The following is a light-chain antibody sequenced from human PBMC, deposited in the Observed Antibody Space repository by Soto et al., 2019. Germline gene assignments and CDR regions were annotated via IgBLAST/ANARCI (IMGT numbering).Light chain of an antibody. V-gene: IGLV4-69*01. CDR1: SGHNSYI. CDR3: QTWGTGIHVV. CDR2: LSSDGSH. J-gene: IGLJ2*01. Sequence: QLVLTQSPSASASLGASVKLTCTLSSGHNSYIIAWHQQQPEKGPRYLMKLSSDGSHSKGDGIPDRFSGSSSGAERYLTISNLQSEDEADYYCQTWGTGIHVVFGGGTKLTVL.